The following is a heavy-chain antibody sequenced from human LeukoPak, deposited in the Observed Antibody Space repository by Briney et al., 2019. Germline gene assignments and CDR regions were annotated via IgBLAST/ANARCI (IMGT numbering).Heavy chain of an antibody. CDR3: ARSTYYYDSSGYYYVYYFDY. D-gene: IGHD3-22*01. CDR2: IYSGGST. J-gene: IGHJ4*02. Sequence: GGSLRLSCAASGFTVSGNYMSWVRQAPGKGLEWVSVIYSGGSTYYADSVKGRFTISRDNSKNTLYLQMNSLRAEDTAAYYCARSTYYYDSSGYYYVYYFDYWGQGTLVTVSS. CDR1: GFTVSGNY. V-gene: IGHV3-53*01.